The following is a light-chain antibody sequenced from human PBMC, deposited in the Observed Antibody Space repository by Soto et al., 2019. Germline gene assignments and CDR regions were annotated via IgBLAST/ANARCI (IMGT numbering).Light chain of an antibody. CDR3: QQYATYPLS. CDR2: GAF. V-gene: IGKV1-16*01. Sequence: DIQMTQSPSSLSASVGDRVIITCRASQDINSYLAWFQQKPGKAPKSLIYGAFILQGGVPSRFSSGGSGIDFTLTINSLQPEDFAAYFCQQYATYPLSFGGGTSVDIK. CDR1: QDINSY. J-gene: IGKJ4*01.